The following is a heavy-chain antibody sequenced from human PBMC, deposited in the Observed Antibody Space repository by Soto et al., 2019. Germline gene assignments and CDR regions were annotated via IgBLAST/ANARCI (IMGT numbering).Heavy chain of an antibody. CDR2: ISPSGTT. CDR3: ARAPKVSGSAQTRPDF. D-gene: IGHD6-6*01. J-gene: IGHJ4*02. CDR1: SGTLSGYY. Sequence: SETLSLTCSLYSGTLSGYYWSWIRQPPGKGLEWIGEISPSGTTNYSPSLKSRVSISVDTSKNQFSLNLTSLTAADTAVYYCARAPKVSGSAQTRPDFWGQGSLVTVSS. V-gene: IGHV4-34*01.